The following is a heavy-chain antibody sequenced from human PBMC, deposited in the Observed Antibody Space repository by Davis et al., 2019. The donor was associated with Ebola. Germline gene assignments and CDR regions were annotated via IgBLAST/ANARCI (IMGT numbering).Heavy chain of an antibody. V-gene: IGHV4-34*01. J-gene: IGHJ6*02. CDR3: ARVSQLELQYGDYYYGMDV. CDR2: INHSGST. CDR1: GGSFSGYY. Sequence: SETLSLTCAVYGGSFSGYYWTWIRQPPGKGLEWIGEINHSGSTNYNPSLKSGVTISVDKSKNQFSLKLSSVTAADTAVYYCARVSQLELQYGDYYYGMDVWGQGTTVTVSS. D-gene: IGHD1-1*01.